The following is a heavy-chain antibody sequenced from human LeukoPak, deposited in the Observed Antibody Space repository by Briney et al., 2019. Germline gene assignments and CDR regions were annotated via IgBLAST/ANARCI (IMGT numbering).Heavy chain of an antibody. V-gene: IGHV3-23*01. CDR2: ISGSGGST. CDR3: AKAMTYDYSNYYYYYYMDV. D-gene: IGHD4-11*01. J-gene: IGHJ6*03. Sequence: GGSLSLSCAASGFTFSSYAMSWVRQAPGKGLEWVSAISGSGGSTYYADSVKGRSTISRDNSKNTLYLQMNSLRAEDTAVYYCAKAMTYDYSNYYYYYYMDVWGKGTTVTVSS. CDR1: GFTFSSYA.